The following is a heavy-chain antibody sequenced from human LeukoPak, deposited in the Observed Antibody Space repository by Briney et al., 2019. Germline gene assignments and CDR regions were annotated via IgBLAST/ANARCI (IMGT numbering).Heavy chain of an antibody. Sequence: PGGSLRLSCAASGFTFSSYAMSWVRQAPGKGLEWVSAISGSGGSTYYADSVKGRFTISRGNSKNSLYLQMNSLRAEDTAFYYCVRGITMFQHWGQGTLVTVSS. J-gene: IGHJ1*01. CDR1: GFTFSSYA. CDR2: ISGSGGST. D-gene: IGHD3-10*01. V-gene: IGHV3-23*01. CDR3: VRGITMFQH.